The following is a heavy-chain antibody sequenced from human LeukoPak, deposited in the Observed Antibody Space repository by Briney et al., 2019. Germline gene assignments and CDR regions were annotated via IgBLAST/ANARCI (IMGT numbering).Heavy chain of an antibody. CDR1: GFTFSRFW. V-gene: IGHV3-7*01. J-gene: IGHJ4*02. D-gene: IGHD3-22*01. Sequence: GGSLRLSCAASGFTFSRFWMTWVRQAPGKGLEWVANIRQDGSEKYYVASVRGRFTISRDNAKNSLYLQMNSLRREDTAVYYCARLADYDSSGYFDYWGQGTLVTVSS. CDR3: ARLADYDSSGYFDY. CDR2: IRQDGSEK.